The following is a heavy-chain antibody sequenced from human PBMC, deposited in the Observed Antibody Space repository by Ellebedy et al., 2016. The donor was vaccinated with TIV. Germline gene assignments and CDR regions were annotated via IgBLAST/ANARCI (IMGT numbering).Heavy chain of an antibody. J-gene: IGHJ5*02. CDR1: GDTMFGQNVA. V-gene: IGHV6-1*01. Sequence: SETLSLXXAISGDTMFGQNVAWNWIRQSPSRGPEWLGRAYYRSKWYNDYAVSVKSRIIINADTSKNQFSLQLNSVTAADTAVYYCARDWRDGYNYHKRYWFDPWGQGTLVTVSS. D-gene: IGHD5-24*01. CDR2: AYYRSKWYN. CDR3: ARDWRDGYNYHKRYWFDP.